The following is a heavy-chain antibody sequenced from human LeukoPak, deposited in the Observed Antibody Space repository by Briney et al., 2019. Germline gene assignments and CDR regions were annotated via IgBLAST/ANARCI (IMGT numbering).Heavy chain of an antibody. V-gene: IGHV3-30-3*01. J-gene: IGHJ4*02. CDR1: GFTFSSYA. CDR3: ARDLSDYYDSSAGTDY. CDR2: ISYDGSNK. D-gene: IGHD3-22*01. Sequence: GGSLRLSCAASGFTFSSYAMHWVRQAPGKGLEWVAVISYDGSNKYYADSVKGRFTISRDNSKNTLYLQMNSLRAEDTAVYYCARDLSDYYDSSAGTDYWGQGTLVIVSS.